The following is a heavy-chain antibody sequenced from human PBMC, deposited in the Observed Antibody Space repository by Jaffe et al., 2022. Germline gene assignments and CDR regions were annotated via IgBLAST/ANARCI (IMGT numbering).Heavy chain of an antibody. J-gene: IGHJ6*03. CDR2: ISWNGRNI. Sequence: EVLLVESGGGLVQPGRSLRLSCAASGFNFNEYAMHWVRQAPGRGLEWLSVISWNGRNIGYADSVKGRFTISRDNAKNSLYLQMNNLRGEDTAFYYCAKDMTCTSISGKEICSYMDVWGKGTTVTVSS. V-gene: IGHV3-9*01. D-gene: IGHD2-2*01. CDR1: GFNFNEYA. CDR3: AKDMTCTSISGKEICSYMDV.